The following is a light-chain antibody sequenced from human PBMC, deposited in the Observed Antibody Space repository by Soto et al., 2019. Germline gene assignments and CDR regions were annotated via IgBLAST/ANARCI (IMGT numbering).Light chain of an antibody. Sequence: DIQMTPSPSTLSASVGDRVTITCRASQSISSWLAWYQQKPGKAPNLLIYQASSLDNGFPSRFSGSGSGTEFTLSVSSLQPDDFATYYFQQYNSYPLTFGGGNKVELK. V-gene: IGKV1-5*03. CDR1: QSISSW. J-gene: IGKJ4*01. CDR3: QQYNSYPLT. CDR2: QAS.